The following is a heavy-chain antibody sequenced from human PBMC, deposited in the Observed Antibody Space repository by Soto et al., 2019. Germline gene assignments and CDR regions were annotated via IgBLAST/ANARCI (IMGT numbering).Heavy chain of an antibody. D-gene: IGHD6-13*01. Sequence: GASVKDSCKISGYTLTALSMHWVRQAPGKGLEWMGGFDPEDGETIYAQKFQGRVTMTEDTSTDTAYMELSSLRSEDTAVYYCATRSSASTTAAGTDYYGMDVWGQGTTVTVSS. CDR2: FDPEDGET. V-gene: IGHV1-24*01. CDR3: ATRSSASTTAAGTDYYGMDV. J-gene: IGHJ6*02. CDR1: GYTLTALS.